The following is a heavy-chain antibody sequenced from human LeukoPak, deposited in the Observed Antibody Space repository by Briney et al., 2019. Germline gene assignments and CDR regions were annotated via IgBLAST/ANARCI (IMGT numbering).Heavy chain of an antibody. Sequence: GGSLRLSCAASGFTFSSYAMHWVRQAPGKGLEWVAFISYDGSNKYYADSVKGRFTISRDNSKNTLYLQMNSLRAEDTAVYYCARSSSYYYYYMDVWGKGTTVTVSS. CDR3: ARSSSYYYYYMDV. J-gene: IGHJ6*03. CDR1: GFTFSSYA. V-gene: IGHV3-30*04. CDR2: ISYDGSNK. D-gene: IGHD6-13*01.